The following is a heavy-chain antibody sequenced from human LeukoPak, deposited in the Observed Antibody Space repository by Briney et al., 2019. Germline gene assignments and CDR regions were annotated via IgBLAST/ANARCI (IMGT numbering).Heavy chain of an antibody. Sequence: PGGSLRLSCAASEFTFSNHWMHWVRQAPGEGLVWCSFINSDGSSTSYADYVKGRFTISRDNARNTLYLQMNSLRVEDTAVYYCARDGSLPDYWGQGTLVTVSS. CDR1: EFTFSNHW. V-gene: IGHV3-74*01. J-gene: IGHJ4*02. CDR2: INSDGSST. CDR3: ARDGSLPDY.